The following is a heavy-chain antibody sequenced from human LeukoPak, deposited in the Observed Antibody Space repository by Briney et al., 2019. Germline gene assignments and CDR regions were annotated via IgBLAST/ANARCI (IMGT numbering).Heavy chain of an antibody. Sequence: GGSLRLSCAASGFTVSSNYMSWVRQAPGKGLEWVSVIYSGGSTYYADSVKGRFTISRDNSKNTLYPQMNSLRAEDTALYYCAKSHLNYGGNPDYWGQGTLVTVSS. CDR2: IYSGGST. D-gene: IGHD4-23*01. J-gene: IGHJ4*02. CDR1: GFTVSSNY. CDR3: AKSHLNYGGNPDY. V-gene: IGHV3-53*01.